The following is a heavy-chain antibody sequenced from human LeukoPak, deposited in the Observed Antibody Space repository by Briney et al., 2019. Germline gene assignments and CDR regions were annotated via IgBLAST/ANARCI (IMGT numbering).Heavy chain of an antibody. CDR2: IYPGDSDT. CDR3: ARLKYSDFWSGQSPHDAFDI. D-gene: IGHD3-3*01. CDR1: GYSFTSYW. Sequence: GESLKISCKGSGYSFTSYWIGWVRQMPGKGLEWMGIIYPGDSDTRYSPSFQGQVTISADKSISTAYLQWSSLKASDTAMYYCARLKYSDFWSGQSPHDAFDIWGQGTMVTVSS. V-gene: IGHV5-51*01. J-gene: IGHJ3*02.